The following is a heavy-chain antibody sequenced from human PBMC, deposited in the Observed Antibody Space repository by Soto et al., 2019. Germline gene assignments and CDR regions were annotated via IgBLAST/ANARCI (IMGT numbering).Heavy chain of an antibody. CDR1: GYIFTHYG. D-gene: IGHD2-2*01. CDR3: ARGERGTCSGPNCYYFDY. V-gene: IGHV1-18*04. CDR2: TSANNDDS. J-gene: IGHJ4*02. Sequence: ASVKVSCKASGYIFTHYGISWVRQAPGQGLEWMAWTSANNDDSNYAPKLQDRVTLTTDTSTGTAYMELRSLRSDDTAVYYCARGERGTCSGPNCYYFDYWGQGTLVTVSS.